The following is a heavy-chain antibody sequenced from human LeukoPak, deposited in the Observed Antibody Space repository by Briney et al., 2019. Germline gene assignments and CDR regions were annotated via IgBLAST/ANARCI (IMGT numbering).Heavy chain of an antibody. D-gene: IGHD4-11*01. V-gene: IGHV3-53*01. CDR2: FYSGGSR. CDR3: ARTDYNNPFDY. Sequence: GGSLRLSCAASGFTVSSNYMSWVRQAPGKGLEWVSVFYSGGSRYYADSVKGRFTISRDNAKNSLYLQMNSLRAEDTAVYYCARTDYNNPFDYWGQGTLVTVSS. J-gene: IGHJ4*02. CDR1: GFTVSSNY.